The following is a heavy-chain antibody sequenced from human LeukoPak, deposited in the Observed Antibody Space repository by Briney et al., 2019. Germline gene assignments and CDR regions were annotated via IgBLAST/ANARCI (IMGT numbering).Heavy chain of an antibody. D-gene: IGHD3-22*01. V-gene: IGHV4-39*01. CDR1: GGSISSSSYY. CDR3: ALYYYDSSGYSNWFDP. CDR2: IYYSGSS. J-gene: IGHJ5*02. Sequence: SETLSLTCAVSGGSISSSSYYWGWIRQPPGKGLEWIGNIYYSGSSYYNPSLKSRVTISVDTSKNQFSRKLSSVTAADTAVYYCALYYYDSSGYSNWFDPWGQGILVTVSS.